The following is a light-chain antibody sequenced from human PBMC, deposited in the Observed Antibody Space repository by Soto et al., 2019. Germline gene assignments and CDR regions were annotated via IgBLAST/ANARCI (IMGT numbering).Light chain of an antibody. CDR2: GAS. CDR3: QQYHDWWT. V-gene: IGKV3D-15*01. Sequence: EIVMTQSPATLSVSPGERATLSCRASQSVSRHLVWYQQKPGQAPRLLIYGASARATGIPIRFSGSGSGTEFTLTSSSLQSEDFATYYCQQYHDWWTFGQGTKVDIK. CDR1: QSVSRH. J-gene: IGKJ1*01.